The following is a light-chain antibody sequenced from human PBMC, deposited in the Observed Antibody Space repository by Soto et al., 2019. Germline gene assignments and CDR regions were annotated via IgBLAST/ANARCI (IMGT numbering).Light chain of an antibody. CDR1: SSDVGGYNY. J-gene: IGLJ3*02. Sequence: QSALTQPASVSGSPGQSITISCTGTSSDVGGYNYVSWYQQHPGKAPKLMIYEVSNRPSGVSNRLSGSKSGNTDSLTISGHQAEDEADYYCSSYTSGSTWVFGGGTKLTVL. CDR2: EVS. CDR3: SSYTSGSTWV. V-gene: IGLV2-14*01.